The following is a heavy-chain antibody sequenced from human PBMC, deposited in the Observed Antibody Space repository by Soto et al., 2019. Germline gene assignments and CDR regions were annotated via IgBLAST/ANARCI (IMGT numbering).Heavy chain of an antibody. CDR3: AKDIRFGELLISQPVGGGFDY. CDR1: GFTFDDYA. D-gene: IGHD3-10*01. CDR2: ISWNSGSI. V-gene: IGHV3-9*01. Sequence: EVQLVESGGGLVQPGRSLRLSCAASGFTFDDYAMHWVRQAPGKGLEWVSGISWNSGSIGYADSVKGRFTISRDNAKNSLYLQMNSLRAEDTALYYCAKDIRFGELLISQPVGGGFDYGGQGTLVTVSS. J-gene: IGHJ4*02.